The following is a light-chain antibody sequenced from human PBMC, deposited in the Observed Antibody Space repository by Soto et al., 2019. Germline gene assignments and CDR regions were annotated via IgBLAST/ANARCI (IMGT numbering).Light chain of an antibody. CDR3: QEDGSSPPVT. CDR2: GAS. J-gene: IGKJ4*01. CDR1: QSVSSSY. Sequence: EIVLTQSPGTLSLSPGERATLSCRASQSVSSSYLAWYQQKPGQAPMLLIYGASSRATGIPDRFSGSGSGTDFTLTISRLELEDFAVYYCQEDGSSPPVTFGGGTEVDIK. V-gene: IGKV3-20*01.